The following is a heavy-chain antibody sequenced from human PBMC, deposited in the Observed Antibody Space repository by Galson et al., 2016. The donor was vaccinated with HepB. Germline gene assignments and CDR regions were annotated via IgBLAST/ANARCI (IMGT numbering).Heavy chain of an antibody. CDR3: TTGPDPGTGADF. J-gene: IGHJ4*02. D-gene: IGHD3/OR15-3a*01. CDR2: FNREDAGT. V-gene: IGHV1-24*01. Sequence: SVKVSCKVFGYSLSGLYIHWVRQAPGKGLEWVGTFNREDAGTITTQKFQGRVTVSEVTSTDTTYLELKSLRSEDTAVYYCTTGPDPGTGADFWGQGTLVTVSS. CDR1: GYSLSGLY.